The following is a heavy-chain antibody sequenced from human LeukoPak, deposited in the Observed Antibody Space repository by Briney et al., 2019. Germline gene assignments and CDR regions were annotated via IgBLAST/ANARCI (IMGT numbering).Heavy chain of an antibody. CDR3: ARRSYGGPDF. CDR2: IFYSGNT. CDR1: GGSISSSGYY. J-gene: IGHJ4*02. V-gene: IGHV4-39*02. D-gene: IGHD4-23*01. Sequence: PSETLSLTCTVSGGSISSSGYYWDWIRQPPGKGLEWIGSIFYSGNTYYNPSLKSRVTISVDTSKNHFSLKLSSVTAADTAVYSCARRSYGGPDFWGQGTLVTVSS.